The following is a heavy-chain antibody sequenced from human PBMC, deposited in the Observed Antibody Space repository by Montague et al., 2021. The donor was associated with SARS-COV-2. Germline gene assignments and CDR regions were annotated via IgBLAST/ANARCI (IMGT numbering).Heavy chain of an antibody. J-gene: IGHJ3*02. V-gene: IGHV4-34*01. CDR1: GGSFSGYY. CDR2: VNQSGST. Sequence: SETLSLTCAVYGGSFSGYYCSWIRQPPGTGLEWIGEVNQSGSTNXNPSLTSRVTISVDTSKNQFSLKLSSVTAADTAVYYCAIPMVRGFSRAFDIWGQGTMVTVSS. D-gene: IGHD3-10*01. CDR3: AIPMVRGFSRAFDI.